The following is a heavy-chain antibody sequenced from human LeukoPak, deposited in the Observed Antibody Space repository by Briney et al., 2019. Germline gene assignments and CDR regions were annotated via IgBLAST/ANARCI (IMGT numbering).Heavy chain of an antibody. V-gene: IGHV3-21*01. CDR3: ARGIVATLDYFDY. Sequence: GGSLRLSCAASGFTFSSYSMNWVRQAPGKGLEWVSSISSSSSYIYYADSVKGRFTISRDNAKNSLYLQMNSLRAENTAVYYCARGIVATLDYFDYWGQGTLVTVSS. J-gene: IGHJ4*02. D-gene: IGHD5-12*01. CDR1: GFTFSSYS. CDR2: ISSSSSYI.